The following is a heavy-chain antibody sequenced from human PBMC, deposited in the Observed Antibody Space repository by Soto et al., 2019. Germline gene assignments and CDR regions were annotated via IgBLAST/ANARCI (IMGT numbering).Heavy chain of an antibody. J-gene: IGHJ3*02. CDR3: ARVLRIGAFDI. CDR1: GYTFTSYG. D-gene: IGHD5-12*01. V-gene: IGHV1-18*01. Sequence: GASVKVSCKASGYTFTSYGISWVRQAPGQGLEWMGWISAYNGNTNYAQKLQGRVTMTTDTSTSTAYVELRSLRSDDTAVYYCARVLRIGAFDIWGQGTMVTVSS. CDR2: ISAYNGNT.